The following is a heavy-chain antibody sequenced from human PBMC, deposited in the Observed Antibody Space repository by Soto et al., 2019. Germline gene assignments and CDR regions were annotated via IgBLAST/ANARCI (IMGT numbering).Heavy chain of an antibody. Sequence: SETLSLTCAVSGGSFSDYYWSWIRQPPGKGLEWIGEIYYSGGTNYNPSLKSRVSISVDTSQSQFSLRLTSVTAADTAVYYCARSELRGASSPNHKTRFAYWGQGTLVTVSS. CDR3: ARSELRGASSPNHKTRFAY. J-gene: IGHJ4*02. V-gene: IGHV4-34*01. CDR1: GGSFSDYY. CDR2: IYYSGGT. D-gene: IGHD2-2*01.